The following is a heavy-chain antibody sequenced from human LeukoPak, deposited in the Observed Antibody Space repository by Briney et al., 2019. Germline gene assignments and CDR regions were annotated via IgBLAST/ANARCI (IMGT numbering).Heavy chain of an antibody. CDR1: GGSISSYY. Sequence: PSETLSLTCTVSGGSISSYYWSWIRQPPGKGLEWIGYIYYSGSTNYNPSLKSRVTISVDTSKNQFSLKLSSVTAADTAVYYCAEYGYCSSTSCYTGGAFDIWGQGTMVTVSS. J-gene: IGHJ3*02. CDR2: IYYSGST. V-gene: IGHV4-59*08. CDR3: AEYGYCSSTSCYTGGAFDI. D-gene: IGHD2-2*02.